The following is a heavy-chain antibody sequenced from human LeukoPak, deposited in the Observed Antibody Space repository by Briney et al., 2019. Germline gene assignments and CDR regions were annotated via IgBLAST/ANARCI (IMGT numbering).Heavy chain of an antibody. CDR1: GGSMSSYY. CDR3: ARTMVRGVRGAFDI. V-gene: IGHV4-59*01. CDR2: IFYSGST. J-gene: IGHJ3*02. D-gene: IGHD3-10*01. Sequence: PSETLSLTCTVSGGSMSSYYWSCIRQPPGEGLEWIGYIFYSGSTNYNPSLKSRFTISVATSKNQCSLKLRSVTAADTAVYYCARTMVRGVRGAFDIWGQGTMVTVSP.